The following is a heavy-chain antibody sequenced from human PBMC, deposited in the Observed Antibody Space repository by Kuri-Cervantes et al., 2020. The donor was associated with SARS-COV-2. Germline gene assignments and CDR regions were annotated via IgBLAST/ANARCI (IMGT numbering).Heavy chain of an antibody. CDR2: ISSSGGTT. CDR1: GFTFRTCA. CDR3: ARGHSSNWYVIDY. J-gene: IGHJ4*02. Sequence: GESLKISCAASGFTFRTCAMHWVRQAPGKGLEFVSVISSSGGTTYYADSVKGRFTISRDNSKNTLYLQMGGLRAEDMAVYYCARGHSSNWYVIDYWGQGTLVTVSS. D-gene: IGHD6-13*01. V-gene: IGHV3-64*02.